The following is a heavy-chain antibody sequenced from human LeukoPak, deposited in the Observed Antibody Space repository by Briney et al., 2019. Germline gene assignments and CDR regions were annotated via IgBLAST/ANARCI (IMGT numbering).Heavy chain of an antibody. CDR1: GGSISSGGYS. D-gene: IGHD2-15*01. J-gene: IGHJ6*04. V-gene: IGHV4-30-2*01. Sequence: PSQTLSLTCAVSGGSISSGGYSWSWIRQPPGKGLEWIGYIYHSGSTYYNPSLKSRVTISVDRSENQFSLKLSSVTAADTAVYYCARDIRGCGSSNYYYYGMDVWGKGTMVTVSS. CDR2: IYHSGST. CDR3: ARDIRGCGSSNYYYYGMDV.